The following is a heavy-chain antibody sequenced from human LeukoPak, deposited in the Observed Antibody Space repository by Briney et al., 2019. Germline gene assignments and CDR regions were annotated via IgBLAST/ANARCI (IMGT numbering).Heavy chain of an antibody. D-gene: IGHD3-22*01. CDR2: VYSGGST. CDR3: ARDWDYYEGHAFDI. J-gene: IGHJ3*02. Sequence: PGGALRLSCAASRFTFSTYAMSWVRQAPGKGLEWVSVVYSGGSTYYADSVKGRFTISRDISKNTLYLQMNSLRVEDTAVYYCARDWDYYEGHAFDIWGQGTMVTVSS. V-gene: IGHV3-53*01. CDR1: RFTFSTYA.